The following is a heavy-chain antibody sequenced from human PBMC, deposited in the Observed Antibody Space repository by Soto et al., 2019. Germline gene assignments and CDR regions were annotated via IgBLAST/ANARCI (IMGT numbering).Heavy chain of an antibody. CDR3: LRQGDSGPDWYFDL. J-gene: IGHJ2*01. Sequence: EVQLVESGGGLVQPGGSLKLSCAASGFTLSDSAVHWVRHASGRGLEWVGRIRNKGNSYATAYDASVRGRFTISRDDSKNTAYLAMNSLQTEDTAVYSGLRQGDSGPDWYFDLWGRGTLVTVSS. V-gene: IGHV3-73*02. CDR2: IRNKGNSYAT. D-gene: IGHD2-15*01. CDR1: GFTLSDSA.